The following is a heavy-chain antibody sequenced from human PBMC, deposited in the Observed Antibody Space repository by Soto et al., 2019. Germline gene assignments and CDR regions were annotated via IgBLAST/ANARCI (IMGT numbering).Heavy chain of an antibody. Sequence: QITLKESGPTLVKPTQTLTLTCAFSGFSLNTPGVGVGWIRQPPGKALEWLALIYWDDDKRYSPSLEGRLTITKDTSRNQVVLTMTHLDPVATATYYCAHRPHPYEVYFDLWGRGTLFTVSS. J-gene: IGHJ2*01. CDR1: GFSLNTPGVG. CDR2: IYWDDDK. V-gene: IGHV2-5*02. CDR3: AHRPHPYEVYFDL. D-gene: IGHD3-22*01.